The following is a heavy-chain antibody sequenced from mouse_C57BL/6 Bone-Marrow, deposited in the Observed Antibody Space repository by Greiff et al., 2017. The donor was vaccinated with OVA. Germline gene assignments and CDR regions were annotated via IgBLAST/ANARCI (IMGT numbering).Heavy chain of an antibody. CDR3: ARHEDGYYASYLDY. V-gene: IGHV1-82*01. Sequence: QVHVKQSGPELVKPGASVKISCKASGYAFSSSWMNWVKQRPGKGLEWIGRIYPGDGDTNYNGKFKGKATLTADKSSSTAYMQLSSLTSEDSAVYFCARHEDGYYASYLDYWGQGTTLTVSS. CDR2: IYPGDGDT. D-gene: IGHD2-3*01. J-gene: IGHJ2*01. CDR1: GYAFSSSW.